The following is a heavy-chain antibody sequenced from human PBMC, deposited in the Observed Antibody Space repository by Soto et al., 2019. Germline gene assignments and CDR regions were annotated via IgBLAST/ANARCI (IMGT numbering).Heavy chain of an antibody. D-gene: IGHD1-26*01. CDR2: IYYSGST. J-gene: IGHJ4*02. CDR3: ARGSGWEEFDF. Sequence: SETLSLTCSVSGGSISGGVYYWRWIRQHPGKGLEWIGYIYYSGSTYYNPSLKSRLTISVDTSKNQFSLKLSSVTAADTAVYYCARGSGWEEFDFWGQGTLVTVSS. CDR1: GGSISGGVYY. V-gene: IGHV4-31*03.